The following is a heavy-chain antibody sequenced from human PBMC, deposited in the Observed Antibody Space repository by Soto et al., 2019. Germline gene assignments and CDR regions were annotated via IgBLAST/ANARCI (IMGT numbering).Heavy chain of an antibody. CDR3: AREANSNWWHGMDA. CDR1: GGSISSYY. V-gene: IGHV4-59*01. D-gene: IGHD6-13*01. J-gene: IGHJ6*02. CDR2: IYYSGST. Sequence: QVQLQESGPGLVKPSETLSLTCTVSGGSISSYYWSWIRQPPGKGLEWIGYIYYSGSTNYNPSLKSRVTISVDTSKNQFFLMLSSVTAADTAVYYCAREANSNWWHGMDAWGQGTTVTVSS.